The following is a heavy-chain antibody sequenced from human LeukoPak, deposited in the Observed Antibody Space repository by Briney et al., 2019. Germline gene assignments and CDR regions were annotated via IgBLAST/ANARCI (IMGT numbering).Heavy chain of an antibody. CDR2: IIPIFGTA. D-gene: IGHD2-2*01. CDR1: GGTFSSYA. Sequence: ASVTVSCKASGGTFSSYAISWVRQAPGQGLEWMGGIIPIFGTANYAQKFQGRVTITTDESTSTAYMELSSLRSEDTAVYYCAVGYCSSASCYGHDYWGQGTLVTVSS. J-gene: IGHJ4*02. V-gene: IGHV1-69*05. CDR3: AVGYCSSASCYGHDY.